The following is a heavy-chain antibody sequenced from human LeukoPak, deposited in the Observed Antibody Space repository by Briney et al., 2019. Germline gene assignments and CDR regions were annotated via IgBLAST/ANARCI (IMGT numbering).Heavy chain of an antibody. CDR2: INHSGST. CDR1: GGSFSGYY. D-gene: IGHD3-3*01. Sequence: SETLSLTCAAYGGSFSGYYWSWIRQPPGKGLEWIGEINHSGSTNYNPSLKSRVTISVDTSKNQFSLKLSSVTAADTAVYYCARGVRGAIFGVVIMEYMDVWGKGTTVTVS. V-gene: IGHV4-34*01. J-gene: IGHJ6*03. CDR3: ARGVRGAIFGVVIMEYMDV.